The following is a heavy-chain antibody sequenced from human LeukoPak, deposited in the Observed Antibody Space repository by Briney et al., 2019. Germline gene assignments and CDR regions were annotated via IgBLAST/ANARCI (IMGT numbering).Heavy chain of an antibody. D-gene: IGHD2-2*01. Sequence: GASVKVSCKVSGYTRTELSMHWVRQAPGKGLEWMGGFDPEDGETIYAQKFQGRVTMTEDTSTDTAYMELSSLRSEDTAVYYCATAIPGVVVPAATGGGYYYYMDVWGKGTTVTVSS. CDR3: ATAIPGVVVPAATGGGYYYYMDV. J-gene: IGHJ6*03. CDR1: GYTRTELS. CDR2: FDPEDGET. V-gene: IGHV1-24*01.